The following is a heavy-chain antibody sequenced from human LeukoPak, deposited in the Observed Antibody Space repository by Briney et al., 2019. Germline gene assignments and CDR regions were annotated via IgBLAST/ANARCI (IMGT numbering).Heavy chain of an antibody. CDR3: ARTRYYYGSRSYGAPYYFDY. CDR1: GDSVSSNSAA. CDR2: TYYRSKWYN. Sequence: SQTLSLTCAISGDSVSSNSAAWNWIRQSPSRGLEWLGRTYYRSKWYNDYAVFVKSRITINPDTSKNQFSLKLSSVTAADTAVYYCARTRYYYGSRSYGAPYYFDYWGQGTLVTVSS. D-gene: IGHD3-10*01. V-gene: IGHV6-1*01. J-gene: IGHJ4*02.